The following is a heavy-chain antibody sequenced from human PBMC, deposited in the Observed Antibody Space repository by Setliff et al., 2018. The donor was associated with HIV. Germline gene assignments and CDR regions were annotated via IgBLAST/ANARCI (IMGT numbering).Heavy chain of an antibody. CDR2: ISAYNDNA. CDR1: GYTFTTYY. V-gene: IGHV1-18*04. J-gene: IGHJ4*02. D-gene: IGHD3-10*02. Sequence: ASVKVSCKASGYTFTTYYMHWVRQAPGQGLEWMGWISAYNDNANYAQKFQGRVTITADESTSTAYMELSSLRAEDTAMYYCAKDNSRLGSMLSAASIGDYWGQGTLVTVSS. CDR3: AKDNSRLGSMLSAASIGDY.